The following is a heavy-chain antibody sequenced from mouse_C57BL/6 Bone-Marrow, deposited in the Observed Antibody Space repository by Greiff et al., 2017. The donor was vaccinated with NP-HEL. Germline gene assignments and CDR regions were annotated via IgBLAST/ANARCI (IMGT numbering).Heavy chain of an antibody. CDR2: IDPSDSYT. CDR1: GYTFTSYW. D-gene: IGHD1-1*01. J-gene: IGHJ4*01. CDR3: ATVVGDAMDY. Sequence: QVQLQQPGAELVMPGASVKLSCKASGYTFTSYWMHWVKQRPGQGLEWIGEIDPSDSYTNYNQKFKGKSTLTVDKSSSTAYMQLSSLTSEDSAVYYCATVVGDAMDYWGQGTSVTVSS. V-gene: IGHV1-69*01.